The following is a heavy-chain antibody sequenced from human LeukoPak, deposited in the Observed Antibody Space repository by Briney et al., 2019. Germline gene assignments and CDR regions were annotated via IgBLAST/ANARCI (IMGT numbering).Heavy chain of an antibody. D-gene: IGHD1-26*01. CDR1: GSMYNYY. Sequence: PSETLSLTCTVSGSMYNYYWSWIRQPPGKGLEWIGYIHYSGSTNYNPSLKSRVTMSLDTSNNQVSLWLNSMTAADTAVYYCARHISSGGTYAHFDGWGQGTLVTVSS. J-gene: IGHJ4*02. V-gene: IGHV4-59*08. CDR3: ARHISSGGTYAHFDG. CDR2: IHYSGST.